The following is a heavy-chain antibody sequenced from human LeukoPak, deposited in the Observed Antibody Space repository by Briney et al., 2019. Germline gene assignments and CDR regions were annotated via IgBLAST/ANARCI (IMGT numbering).Heavy chain of an antibody. Sequence: GMYLRLSCVASGFIFSSYSMNWVRQAPGKGLEWVSYISSSSTTYYAESVKGRFTISRDNAKNSVYLQMKSLRAEDTALYYCARHYGSNSASGYWGQGTLVTVSS. V-gene: IGHV3-48*01. CDR3: ARHYGSNSASGY. J-gene: IGHJ4*02. D-gene: IGHD4-23*01. CDR1: GFIFSSYS. CDR2: ISSSSTT.